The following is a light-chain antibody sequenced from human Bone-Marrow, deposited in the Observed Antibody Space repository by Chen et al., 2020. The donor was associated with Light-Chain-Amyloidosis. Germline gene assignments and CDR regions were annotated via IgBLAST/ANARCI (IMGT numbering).Light chain of an antibody. Sequence: SYVLTQPSSVSVAPGQTATIACGGNNIGSTSVHWYQRTPGQAPLLGVYDDSDRPSGIPERLSGSNSGNTATLTISRVEAGDEADYYCQVWDRSSDRPVFGGGTKLTVL. CDR2: DDS. J-gene: IGLJ3*02. V-gene: IGLV3-21*02. CDR1: NIGSTS. CDR3: QVWDRSSDRPV.